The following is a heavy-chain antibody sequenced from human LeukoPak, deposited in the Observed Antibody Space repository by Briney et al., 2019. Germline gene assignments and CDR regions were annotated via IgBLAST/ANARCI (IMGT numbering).Heavy chain of an antibody. V-gene: IGHV1-69*06. J-gene: IGHJ4*02. CDR1: GGTFSSYA. Sequence: GSSVKVSCKASGGTFSSYAISWVRQAPGQGLEWMGGIIPIFGTANYAQKFQGRVTITADKSASTAYMELRSLRSDDTAVYYCAVSQEDTWPSVWVYWGQGTLVTVSS. D-gene: IGHD2-15*01. CDR3: AVSQEDTWPSVWVY. CDR2: IIPIFGTA.